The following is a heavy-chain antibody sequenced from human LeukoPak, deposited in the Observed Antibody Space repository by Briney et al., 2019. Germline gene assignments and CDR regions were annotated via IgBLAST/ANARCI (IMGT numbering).Heavy chain of an antibody. Sequence: KPGGSLRLSCAASGLTFSNAWMSWVRQAPGKGLEWVGRIKSKTDGGTTDYAAPVKGRFTISRDDSKNTLYLEMYSLKTEDTAMYYCLYFWSGSSLVDYWGQGTLVTVSS. V-gene: IGHV3-15*01. CDR2: IKSKTDGGTT. CDR3: LYFWSGSSLVDY. J-gene: IGHJ4*02. CDR1: GLTFSNAW. D-gene: IGHD3-3*01.